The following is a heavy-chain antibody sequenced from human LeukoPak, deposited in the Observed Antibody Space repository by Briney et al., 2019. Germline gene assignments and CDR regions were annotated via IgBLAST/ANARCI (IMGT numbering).Heavy chain of an antibody. CDR3: ARDSTGSGWYSGAFDI. CDR2: ISYDGSNK. V-gene: IGHV3-30-3*01. CDR1: GFTFSSYA. D-gene: IGHD6-19*01. J-gene: IGHJ3*02. Sequence: GGSLRLSCAASGFTFSSYAMHWVRQAPGKGLEWVAVISYDGSNKYYADSVKGRFTISRDNSKNTLYLQMNSLRAEDTAVYYCARDSTGSGWYSGAFDIWGQGTMVTVSS.